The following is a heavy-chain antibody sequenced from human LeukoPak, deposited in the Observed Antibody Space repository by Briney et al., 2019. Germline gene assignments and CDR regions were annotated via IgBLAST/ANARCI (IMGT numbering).Heavy chain of an antibody. D-gene: IGHD3-3*01. J-gene: IGHJ5*02. CDR1: GGSIRSDSYY. Sequence: SETLSLTCTVSGGSIRSDSYYWTWIRQNPGKGLEWIGYIYYSGSTYYNPSLKSRVTISVDTSKNQFSLKLSSVTAADTAVYYCARASSHLEWFDPWGQGTLVTVSS. V-gene: IGHV4-31*03. CDR3: ARASSHLEWFDP. CDR2: IYYSGST.